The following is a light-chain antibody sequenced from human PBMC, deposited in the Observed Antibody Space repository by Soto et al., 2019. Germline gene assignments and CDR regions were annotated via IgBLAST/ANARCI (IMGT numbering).Light chain of an antibody. CDR3: QYYDSSLSAWV. CDR2: GNS. V-gene: IGLV1-40*01. CDR1: SSNIGAGYD. Sequence: QSVLTQPPSVSGAPGQRVTISCTGSSSNIGAGYDVHWYQQLPGTAPKLLIYGNSNRPSGVPYRFSGSKSGTSASLAITGLQAEDEADYYCQYYDSSLSAWVFGGGTKLTVL. J-gene: IGLJ3*02.